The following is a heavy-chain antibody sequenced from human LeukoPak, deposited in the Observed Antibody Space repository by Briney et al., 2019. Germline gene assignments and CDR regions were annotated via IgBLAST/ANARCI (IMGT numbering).Heavy chain of an antibody. Sequence: VASVTVSCKASGGTFSSYAISWVRQAPGQGLEWMGGIIPIFGTANYAQKFQGRVTITADKCTSTAYMELSSLRSEDTAVYYCASAGPLLWFGEAWFDPWGQGTLVTVSS. CDR2: IIPIFGTA. CDR3: ASAGPLLWFGEAWFDP. V-gene: IGHV1-69*06. D-gene: IGHD3-10*01. J-gene: IGHJ5*02. CDR1: GGTFSSYA.